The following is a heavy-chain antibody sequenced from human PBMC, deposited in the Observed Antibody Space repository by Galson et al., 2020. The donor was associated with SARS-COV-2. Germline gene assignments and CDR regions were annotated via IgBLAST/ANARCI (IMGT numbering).Heavy chain of an antibody. Sequence: SGPTLVKPTQTLTLTCTFSGFSLSTSGMCVSWIRQPPGKALEWLALIDWDDDKYYSTSLKTRLTISKDTSKNQVVLTMTNMDPVDTATYYCARSRGPYSSGWYIVRDSNLSYFDYWGQGTLVTVSS. J-gene: IGHJ4*02. V-gene: IGHV2-70*01. CDR3: ARSRGPYSSGWYIVRDSNLSYFDY. D-gene: IGHD6-19*01. CDR1: GFSLSTSGMC. CDR2: IDWDDDK.